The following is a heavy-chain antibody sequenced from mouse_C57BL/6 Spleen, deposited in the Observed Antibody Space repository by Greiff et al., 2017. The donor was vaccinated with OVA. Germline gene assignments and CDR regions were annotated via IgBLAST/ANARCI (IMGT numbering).Heavy chain of an antibody. CDR3: ARSSDDGNYVAWFAY. CDR2: IDPNSGGT. CDR1: GYTFTSYW. J-gene: IGHJ3*01. D-gene: IGHD2-1*01. Sequence: VKLQQPGAELVKPGASVKLSCKASGYTFTSYWMHWVKQRPGRGLEWIGRIDPNSGGTKYNEKFKSKATLTVDKPSSTAYMQLSSLTSEDSAVYYCARSSDDGNYVAWFAYWGQGTLVTVSA. V-gene: IGHV1-72*01.